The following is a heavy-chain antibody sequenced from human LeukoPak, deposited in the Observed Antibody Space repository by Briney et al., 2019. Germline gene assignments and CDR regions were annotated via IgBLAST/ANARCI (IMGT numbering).Heavy chain of an antibody. Sequence: SETLSLTCTVSGGSISSSSYYWGWIRQPPGKGLEWIGSIYYSGSTYYNPSLKSRVTISVDTSKNQFSLKLSSVTAADTAVYYCARGGTQYYYYGMDVWGQGTTVTVSS. J-gene: IGHJ6*02. D-gene: IGHD6-25*01. CDR1: GGSISSSSYY. V-gene: IGHV4-39*01. CDR3: ARGGTQYYYYGMDV. CDR2: IYYSGST.